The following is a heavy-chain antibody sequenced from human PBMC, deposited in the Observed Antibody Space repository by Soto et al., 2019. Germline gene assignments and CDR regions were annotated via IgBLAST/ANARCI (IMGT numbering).Heavy chain of an antibody. D-gene: IGHD2-2*01. J-gene: IGHJ1*01. V-gene: IGHV3-23*01. CDR3: ASRYCSSTSCYEFEYFQH. Sequence: EVQLLESGGGLVQPGGSLRLSCAASGFTFSSYAMSWVRQAQGKGLEWVSAISGSGGSTYYADSVKGRFTISRDNSKNTLYLQMNSLRAEDTAVYYCASRYCSSTSCYEFEYFQHWCQGTLVTVSS. CDR1: GFTFSSYA. CDR2: ISGSGGST.